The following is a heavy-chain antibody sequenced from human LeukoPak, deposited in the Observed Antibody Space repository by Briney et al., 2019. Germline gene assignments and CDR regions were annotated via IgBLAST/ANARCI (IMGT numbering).Heavy chain of an antibody. D-gene: IGHD4-23*01. V-gene: IGHV4-61*02. CDR1: GGSISSGSYY. J-gene: IGHJ4*02. Sequence: PSQTLSLTCTVSGGSISSGSYYWSWIRQPAGKGLEWIGRIYTSGSTNYNPSLKSRVTISVDTSKNQFSLKLSSVTAADTAVYYCARLTYGGKGVFDYWGQGTLVTVSS. CDR2: IYTSGST. CDR3: ARLTYGGKGVFDY.